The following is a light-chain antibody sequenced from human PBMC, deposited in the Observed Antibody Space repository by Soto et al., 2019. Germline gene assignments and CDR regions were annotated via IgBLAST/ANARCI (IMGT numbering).Light chain of an antibody. V-gene: IGKV1-5*01. CDR1: QSISTW. CDR2: DGS. J-gene: IGKJ1*01. CDR3: TQYSSFST. Sequence: SEMTQSPSTLSAAAVARAAIPCRASQSISTWLAWYQQKPGNDPKFLIFDGSSLQSGVQSRFRVSGSGTESTLTLRSMHPEEFASDYCTQYSSFSTFGPGTKVDI.